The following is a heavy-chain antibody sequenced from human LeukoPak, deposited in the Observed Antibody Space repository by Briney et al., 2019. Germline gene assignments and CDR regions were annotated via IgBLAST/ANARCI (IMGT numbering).Heavy chain of an antibody. J-gene: IGHJ4*02. V-gene: IGHV3-30*18. Sequence: GGSLRLSCAASGFTFSSYGMHWVRQAPGKGLDWVAVISYDGSNKYYADSVKGRFTISRDNSKNTLYLQMNSLRAEDTAVYYCAKDRDRGYYDSSGNLDYWGQGTLVTVSS. CDR1: GFTFSSYG. D-gene: IGHD3-22*01. CDR3: AKDRDRGYYDSSGNLDY. CDR2: ISYDGSNK.